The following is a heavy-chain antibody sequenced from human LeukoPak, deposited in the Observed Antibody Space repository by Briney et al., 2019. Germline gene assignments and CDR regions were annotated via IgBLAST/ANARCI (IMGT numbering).Heavy chain of an antibody. Sequence: GGSLRLSCAASGFMFDDSGMNWVRQAPGKGLQWIAFISNGGITTYYADSVRGRFTISRDNAKNSLFLQMNSLRAEDTATYYCVRFHFNSGPANWGQGTLVTVSS. V-gene: IGHV3-48*01. D-gene: IGHD2-15*01. CDR1: GFMFDDSG. CDR2: ISNGGITT. J-gene: IGHJ4*02. CDR3: VRFHFNSGPAN.